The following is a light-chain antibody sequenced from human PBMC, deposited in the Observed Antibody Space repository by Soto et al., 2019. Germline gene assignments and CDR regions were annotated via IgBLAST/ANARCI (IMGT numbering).Light chain of an antibody. CDR2: EVT. V-gene: IGLV2-14*01. CDR1: NSDVGGYNY. J-gene: IGLJ3*02. Sequence: QSVLTQPASVSGSPGQSITISCTGTNSDVGGYNYVSWYQQQPGRAPKLLIYEVTNRPSGVSNRFSGSKSGNTASLTISGLQAEDEADYYCSSYTSSSTLVFGGGTKLTVL. CDR3: SSYTSSSTLV.